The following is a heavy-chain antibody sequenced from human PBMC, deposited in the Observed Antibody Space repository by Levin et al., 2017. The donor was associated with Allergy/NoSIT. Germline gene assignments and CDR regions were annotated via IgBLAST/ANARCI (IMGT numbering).Heavy chain of an antibody. CDR2: ISSTGSTI. CDR1: GFTFSSYE. D-gene: IGHD3-3*01. Sequence: SCAASGFTFSSYEMNWVRRAPGKGLEWVSYISSTGSTIYSADSVKGRFTISRDNAKNSLYLHMNSLRAEDTAVYYCARQLGNFWSGYNYFDYWCQGTLVTVSS. J-gene: IGHJ4*02. V-gene: IGHV3-48*03. CDR3: ARQLGNFWSGYNYFDY.